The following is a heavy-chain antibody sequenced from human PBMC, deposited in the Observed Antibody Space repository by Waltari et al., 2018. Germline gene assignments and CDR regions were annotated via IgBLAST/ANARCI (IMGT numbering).Heavy chain of an antibody. Sequence: EVQLVESGGGLVQPGGSLRLSCAASGFTFGSYEFHWVRQAPGKGLEWVSYISSSGGTIYYEDSVKGRFTISRDDAKNSLSLQMNSLRGEDTAVYYCARGGTDFWTGGEDRYYFEHWGQGALVTVSS. J-gene: IGHJ4*02. CDR2: ISSSGGTI. CDR1: GFTFGSYE. V-gene: IGHV3-48*03. CDR3: ARGGTDFWTGGEDRYYFEH. D-gene: IGHD3-3*01.